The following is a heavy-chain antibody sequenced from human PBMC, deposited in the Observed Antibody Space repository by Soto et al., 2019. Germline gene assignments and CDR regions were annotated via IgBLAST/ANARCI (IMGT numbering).Heavy chain of an antibody. CDR3: ASQNPLPGYSGYPYY. CDR1: GYTFTSYY. J-gene: IGHJ4*02. D-gene: IGHD5-12*01. V-gene: IGHV1-46*01. Sequence: QVQLVQSGAEVKKPGASVKVSCKASGYTFTSYYMHWVRQAPGQGLEWMGIINPSGGSTSYAQKSQRTVTTTRDTSTRTVYLELSSLRSADTAVYYCASQNPLPGYSGYPYYWGQGTLVTVSS. CDR2: INPSGGST.